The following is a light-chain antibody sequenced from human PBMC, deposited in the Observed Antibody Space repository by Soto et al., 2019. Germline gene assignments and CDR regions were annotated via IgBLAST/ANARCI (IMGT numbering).Light chain of an antibody. V-gene: IGLV7-46*01. CDR3: LLSDKGARV. Sequence: QAVVTQEPSLTVSPGGSVTLTFGSSTGAVPSGHFPSWFQQKPGQAPRTLIYDTSNTHSWTAARFSVSLLGGKAALTLSGAYPEEEAEYYRLLSDKGARVFGGGTKLTVL. CDR1: TGAVPSGHF. J-gene: IGLJ2*01. CDR2: DTS.